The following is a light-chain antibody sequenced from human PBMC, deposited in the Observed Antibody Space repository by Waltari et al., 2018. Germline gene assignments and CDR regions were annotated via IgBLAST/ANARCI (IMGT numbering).Light chain of an antibody. V-gene: IGLV1-47*01. J-gene: IGLJ3*02. CDR2: KNN. Sequence: SVLTQPPSASGTPGQTVTIPCSGSSSNIGGNFVYWYQQPPGKAPQLPIYKNNQRRAGVPDRFSGSTSGTSASLAISGLRSDDEAEYYCAAWDDNLTGPLFGGGTKVTVL. CDR1: SSNIGGNF. CDR3: AAWDDNLTGPL.